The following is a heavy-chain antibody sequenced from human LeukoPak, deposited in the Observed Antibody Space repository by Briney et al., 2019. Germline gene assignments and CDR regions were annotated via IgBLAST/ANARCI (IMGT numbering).Heavy chain of an antibody. CDR1: GYTFTSYH. D-gene: IGHD5-18*01. CDR2: INPSGGST. J-gene: IGHJ6*02. Sequence: GASVKVSCKASGYTFTSYHMHWVRQAPGQGLEWMGRINPSGGSTSYAQKFQGRVTMTRDTSTSTVYMELSSLRSEDTAVYYCAREWIQLWTYYYFGMDVWGQGTTVTVSS. V-gene: IGHV1-46*01. CDR3: AREWIQLWTYYYFGMDV.